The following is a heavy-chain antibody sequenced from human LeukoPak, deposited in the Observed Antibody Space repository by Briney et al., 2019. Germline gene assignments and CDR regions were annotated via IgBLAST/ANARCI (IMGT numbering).Heavy chain of an antibody. CDR3: AKDSSGNDCSSTSCPLRFDP. CDR1: GFTFSSYG. J-gene: IGHJ5*02. CDR2: IWYDGSNK. Sequence: GRSLRLSCAASGFTFSSYGMHWVRQAPGKGLDGVAVIWYDGSNKYYADSVKGRFTISRDNSKNTLYLQMNSLRAEDTAVYYCAKDSSGNDCSSTSCPLRFDPWGQGTLVTVSS. D-gene: IGHD2-2*01. V-gene: IGHV3-33*06.